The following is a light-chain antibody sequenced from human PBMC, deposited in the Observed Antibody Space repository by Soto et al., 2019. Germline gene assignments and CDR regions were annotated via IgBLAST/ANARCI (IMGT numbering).Light chain of an antibody. CDR1: SSNVGSYNL. CDR2: DVS. CDR3: CSYAGSSIVV. Sequence: QSALTQPASVSLSPGQAITISCTGTSSNVGSYNLVSWYQQHPGKAPKLMIYDVSKRPSGVSNRFSGSKSGNTASLTISGLQAEDEAEYYCCSYAGSSIVVLGGGTKLTVL. J-gene: IGLJ2*01. V-gene: IGLV2-23*02.